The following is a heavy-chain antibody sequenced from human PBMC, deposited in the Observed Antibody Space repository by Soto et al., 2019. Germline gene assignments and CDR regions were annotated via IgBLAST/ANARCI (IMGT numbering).Heavy chain of an antibody. J-gene: IGHJ6*02. Sequence: ASVKVSCKASGGTFSSYATSWVRQAPGQGLEWMGGIIPIFGTANYAQKFQGRVTITADESTSTAYMELSSLRSEDTAVYYCARGRDCSSTSCRATYYYYYGMDVWGQGTTVTVSS. CDR3: ARGRDCSSTSCRATYYYYYGMDV. D-gene: IGHD2-2*01. V-gene: IGHV1-69*13. CDR1: GGTFSSYA. CDR2: IIPIFGTA.